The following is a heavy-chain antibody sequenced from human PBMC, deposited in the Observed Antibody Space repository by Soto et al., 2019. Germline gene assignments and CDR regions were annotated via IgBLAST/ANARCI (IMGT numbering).Heavy chain of an antibody. Sequence: SETLSLTCAVSGGSISSGGYSWSWIRQPPGKGLEWIGYIYHSGSTYYNPSLKSRVTISVDRSKNQFSLKLSSVTAADTAVYYCARREIQGPIAYWGQGTLVTVSS. J-gene: IGHJ4*02. CDR3: ARREIQGPIAY. CDR2: IYHSGST. V-gene: IGHV4-30-2*01. D-gene: IGHD1-26*01. CDR1: GGSISSGGYS.